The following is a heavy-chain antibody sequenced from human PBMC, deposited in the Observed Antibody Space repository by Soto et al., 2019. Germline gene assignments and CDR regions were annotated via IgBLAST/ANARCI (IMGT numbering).Heavy chain of an antibody. CDR1: VGSFSDYY. CDR3: ARLRDVWSGYYYKAFDI. Sequence: QVQLQQWGAGLLKPSETLSLTCAVYVGSFSDYYWSWIRQPPGKRLEWIGEINHRGNTNYNPSLKRRVTLSVDKSKNQVSLKLRSVTAADTAVYYCARLRDVWSGYYYKAFDIWGQGTMVTVSS. D-gene: IGHD3-3*01. CDR2: INHRGNT. V-gene: IGHV4-34*01. J-gene: IGHJ3*02.